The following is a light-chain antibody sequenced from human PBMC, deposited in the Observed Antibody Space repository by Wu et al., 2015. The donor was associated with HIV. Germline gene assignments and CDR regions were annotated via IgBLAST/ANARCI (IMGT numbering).Light chain of an antibody. J-gene: IGKJ2*01. CDR3: QQYGSSPAT. CDR1: QSVSSY. CDR2: GAS. Sequence: EIVMTQSPATLSVSPGERATLSCRASQSVSSYLAWYQQKPGQAPRLLIYGASTRATGIPDRFSGSGSGTDFTLTISRLEPEDFAVYYCQQYGSSPATFGQGTKVEI. V-gene: IGKV3-20*01.